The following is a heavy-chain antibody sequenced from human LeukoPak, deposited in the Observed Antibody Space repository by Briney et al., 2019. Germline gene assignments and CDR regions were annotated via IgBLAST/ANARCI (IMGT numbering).Heavy chain of an antibody. J-gene: IGHJ3*02. CDR3: AKDRSSSSPRYDVFDI. CDR2: ISGSGGST. D-gene: IGHD6-13*01. V-gene: IGHV3-23*01. CDR1: GFTFSTYG. Sequence: GGSLRLSCVASGFTFSTYGMSWARQAPGKGLEWVSAISGSGGSTYYADSVKGRFTISRDNSKNTLYLQMNSLRAEDTAVYYCAKDRSSSSPRYDVFDIWGQGTMVTVSS.